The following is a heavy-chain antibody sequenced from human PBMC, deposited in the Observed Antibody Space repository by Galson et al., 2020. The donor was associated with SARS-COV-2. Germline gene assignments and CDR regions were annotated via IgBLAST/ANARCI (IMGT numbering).Heavy chain of an antibody. J-gene: IGHJ6*02. CDR2: IKQDGSEK. CDR1: GFTFSSYW. Sequence: GGSLRLSCAASGFTFSSYWMSWVRQAPGKGLEWVANIKQDGSEKYYVDSVKGRFTISRDNAKNSLYLQMNSLRAEDTAVYYCARDRRFLDPSYYYYYGMDVWGQGTTVTVSS. CDR3: ARDRRFLDPSYYYYYGMDV. D-gene: IGHD3-3*01. V-gene: IGHV3-7*01.